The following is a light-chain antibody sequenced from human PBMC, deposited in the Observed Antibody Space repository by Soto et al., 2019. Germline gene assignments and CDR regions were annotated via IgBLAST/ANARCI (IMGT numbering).Light chain of an antibody. CDR2: AAS. J-gene: IGKJ1*01. V-gene: IGKV1-39*01. CDR3: QQYNSYSGT. CDR1: QSISSY. Sequence: DIQITQSPSXLSPSVGDRXXITCRASQSISSYLNWYQQKPGKAPKLLIYAASSLQSGIPSRFSGSGSGTDFTLTISSLQPEDFATYYCQQYNSYSGTFGRGTKVDI.